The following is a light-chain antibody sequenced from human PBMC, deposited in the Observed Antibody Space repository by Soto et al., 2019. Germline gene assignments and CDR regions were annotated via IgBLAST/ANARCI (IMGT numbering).Light chain of an antibody. V-gene: IGLV2-14*01. Sequence: QSVLTQPASVSGSPGQSITISCTGTSSDVGGYNYVSWYQQHPGKAPKLMIYEVSNRPSGVSNRFSGSKSGNTASLTISGLHAEDEADYYCSSYTSSSTLGGVFGGGTKLTVL. CDR2: EVS. CDR3: SSYTSSSTLGGV. J-gene: IGLJ2*01. CDR1: SSDVGGYNY.